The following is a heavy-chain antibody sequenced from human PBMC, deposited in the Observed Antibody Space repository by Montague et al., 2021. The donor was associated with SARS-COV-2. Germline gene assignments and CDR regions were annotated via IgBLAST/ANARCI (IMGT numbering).Heavy chain of an antibody. CDR1: GFSLSTDGMG. CDR3: ARTWAYGSGSYGVDP. CDR2: IYWDDDG. V-gene: IGHV2-5*02. Sequence: PALMKPTQTLTLTCIFSGFSLSTDGMGVGWIRQPPGRALEWLALIYWDDDGRYSPSLRSRLTITKDTSKNQVVLTMTNMDPVDTATYYCARTWAYGSGSYGVDPWGQGTLVTVSS. J-gene: IGHJ5*02. D-gene: IGHD3-10*01.